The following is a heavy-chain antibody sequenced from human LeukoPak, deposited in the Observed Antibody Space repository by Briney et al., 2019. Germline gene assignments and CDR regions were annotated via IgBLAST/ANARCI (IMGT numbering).Heavy chain of an antibody. J-gene: IGHJ4*02. CDR2: ISSSSSYI. Sequence: GGSLRLSCAASGFTFSSYSMTWVRQAPVKALEWVSSISSSSSYIYYADSVKGRFTISRDNAKNSLYLQMNSLRAEDTAVYYCAKDFYLWVDFFDHWGQGTLVTVSS. CDR1: GFTFSSYS. CDR3: AKDFYLWVDFFDH. D-gene: IGHD3-10*01. V-gene: IGHV3-21*01.